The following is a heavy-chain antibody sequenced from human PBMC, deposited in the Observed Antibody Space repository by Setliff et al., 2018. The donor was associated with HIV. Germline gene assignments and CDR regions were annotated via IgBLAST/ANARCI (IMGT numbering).Heavy chain of an antibody. Sequence: PGGSLRLSCETSGFLFNDYAMHWVRQAPGKGLEWVASTGWSGSTAEYADAVRGRFTISRDNAKASLYLQMDSLRLEDTALYFCIKDGTVLGRNYFYLDAWGKGTMVTVSS. CDR1: GFLFNDYA. CDR3: IKDGTVLGRNYFYLDA. D-gene: IGHD1-1*01. V-gene: IGHV3-9*01. J-gene: IGHJ6*03. CDR2: TGWSGSTA.